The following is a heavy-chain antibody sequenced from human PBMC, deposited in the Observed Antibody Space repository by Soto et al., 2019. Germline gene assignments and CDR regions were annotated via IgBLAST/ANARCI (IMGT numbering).Heavy chain of an antibody. J-gene: IGHJ4*02. CDR1: SGSISSSNW. CDR3: ARKSTLNWNYDD. D-gene: IGHD1-7*01. V-gene: IGHV4-4*02. CDR2: IYHSEST. Sequence: QVQLQESGPGLVKPSGTLSLTCAVSSGSISSSNWWTWVRQPPGKGLEWIGEIYHSESTNYNPSLKSRVTISVDKSKNQFSLKLTSVTAADTAVYYCARKSTLNWNYDDWGQGILVTVSS.